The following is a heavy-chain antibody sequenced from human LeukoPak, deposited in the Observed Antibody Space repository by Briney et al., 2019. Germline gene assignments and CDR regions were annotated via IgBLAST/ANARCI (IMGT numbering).Heavy chain of an antibody. D-gene: IGHD7-27*01. CDR3: ARGPPNWGYDY. CDR2: MSPNSGDT. V-gene: IGHV1-8*01. J-gene: IGHJ4*02. Sequence: ASVKVSCKASGYTFTSYDFNWVRQATGQRPEWMGWMSPNSGDTGYAQKFQDRVTMTRNTSISTAYMELSSLRSDDTAVYYCARGPPNWGYDYWGPGTLITVSS. CDR1: GYTFTSYD.